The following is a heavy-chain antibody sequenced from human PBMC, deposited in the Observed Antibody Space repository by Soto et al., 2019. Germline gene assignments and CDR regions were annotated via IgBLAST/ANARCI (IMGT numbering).Heavy chain of an antibody. D-gene: IGHD3-16*02. J-gene: IGHJ3*02. CDR1: GYTFTSYA. Sequence: ASVKVSCKASGYTFTSYAMHWVRQAHGQRLEWMGWINAGNGNTKYSQKFQGRVTITRDTSASTAYMELSSLRSEDTAVHYCASDGMWIVFGGVIADAFDILGQGTMVTVSS. V-gene: IGHV1-3*01. CDR2: INAGNGNT. CDR3: ASDGMWIVFGGVIADAFDI.